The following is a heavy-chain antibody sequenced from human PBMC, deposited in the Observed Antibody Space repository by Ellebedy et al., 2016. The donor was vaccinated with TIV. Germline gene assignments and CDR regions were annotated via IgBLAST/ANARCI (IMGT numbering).Heavy chain of an antibody. D-gene: IGHD5-24*01. CDR2: IGTVGDT. V-gene: IGHV3-13*01. CDR1: GFIISTYD. Sequence: GESLKISXAASGFIISTYDMHWVRQPTGKSLEWVSAIGTVGDTYYPGSVKGRFTISRENAKNSLYLQMNSLRAGDTAVYYCTRGGRWLQWEGYFWGQGTLVTVSS. J-gene: IGHJ4*02. CDR3: TRGGRWLQWEGYF.